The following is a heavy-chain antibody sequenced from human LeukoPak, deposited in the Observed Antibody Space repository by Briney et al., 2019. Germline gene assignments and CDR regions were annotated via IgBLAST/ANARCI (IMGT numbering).Heavy chain of an antibody. CDR3: ARAVGPRGGNWYDP. D-gene: IGHD1-26*01. J-gene: IGHJ5*02. Sequence: ASVKVSCKASGYTFTGYYMHWLPQAPGQGLEWMGWINPNSGGTNYAQKFQGRVTMTRDTSISTAYIELSRLRSDDTAVYYCARAVGPRGGNWYDPWGQGTLVTVSS. V-gene: IGHV1-2*02. CDR1: GYTFTGYY. CDR2: INPNSGGT.